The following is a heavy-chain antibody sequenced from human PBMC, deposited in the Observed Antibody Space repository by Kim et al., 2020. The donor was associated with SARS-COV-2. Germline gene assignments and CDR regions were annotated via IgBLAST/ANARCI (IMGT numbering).Heavy chain of an antibody. Sequence: FQGRVTITADESTSTAYMELSSLRSEDTAVYYCARDLRRMGYATSRWFDPWGQGTLVTVSS. D-gene: IGHD3-16*01. V-gene: IGHV1-69*01. J-gene: IGHJ5*02. CDR3: ARDLRRMGYATSRWFDP.